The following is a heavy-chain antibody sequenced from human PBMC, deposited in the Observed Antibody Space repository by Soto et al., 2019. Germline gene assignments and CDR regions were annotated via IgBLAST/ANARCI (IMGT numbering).Heavy chain of an antibody. J-gene: IGHJ4*02. D-gene: IGHD5-12*01. Sequence: SETLSLTCTVAGGSISSSSYYWGWIRQPPGKGLEWIGSIYYSGSTYYNPSLKSRVTISVDTSKNQFSLKLSSVTAADTAVYYCASGRGEHYFDYWGQGPLVTVSP. CDR1: GGSISSSSYY. CDR3: ASGRGEHYFDY. CDR2: IYYSGST. V-gene: IGHV4-39*01.